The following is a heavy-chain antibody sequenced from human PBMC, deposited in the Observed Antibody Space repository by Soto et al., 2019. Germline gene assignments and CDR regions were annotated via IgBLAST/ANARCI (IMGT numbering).Heavy chain of an antibody. CDR1: GFTFSDHY. Sequence: EVQLVESGGGLVQPGGSLRLSCAASGFTFSDHYMDWVRQAPGKGLEWVGRTRNKANSYTTEYAASVKGRFTISRDDSKNSLYLQMNSLKTEDTAVYYCAMVRGPRGPWGQGTLVTVSS. J-gene: IGHJ5*02. V-gene: IGHV3-72*01. CDR2: TRNKANSYTT. CDR3: AMVRGPRGP. D-gene: IGHD3-10*01.